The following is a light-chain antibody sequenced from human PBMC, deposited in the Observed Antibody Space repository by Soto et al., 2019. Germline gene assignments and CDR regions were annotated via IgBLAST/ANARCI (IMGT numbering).Light chain of an antibody. CDR2: EVV. Sequence: QSALTQPPSASGSPGQSVTISCTGTKSDIGVYYFVSWYQHHPAKAPRLIIYEVVQRPSGVPDRFSGSKSGNTASLTVSGLQAADEADYFCKSYAGSNTYVFGSGTKVTVL. V-gene: IGLV2-8*01. CDR1: KSDIGVYYF. CDR3: KSYAGSNTYV. J-gene: IGLJ1*01.